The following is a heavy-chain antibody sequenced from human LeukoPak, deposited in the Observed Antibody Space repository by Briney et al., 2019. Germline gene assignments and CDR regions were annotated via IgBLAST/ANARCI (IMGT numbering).Heavy chain of an antibody. CDR3: ARRAQYYDSSGYDTFDY. CDR2: IYYSGST. V-gene: IGHV4-39*01. J-gene: IGHJ4*02. CDR1: GGSISSSSYY. D-gene: IGHD3-22*01. Sequence: SETLSLTCTVSGGSISSSSYYWGWIRQPTGKGLEWIGSIYYSGSTYYNPSLKSRVTISVDTSKNQFSLKLSSVTAADTAVYYCARRAQYYDSSGYDTFDYWGQGTLVTVSS.